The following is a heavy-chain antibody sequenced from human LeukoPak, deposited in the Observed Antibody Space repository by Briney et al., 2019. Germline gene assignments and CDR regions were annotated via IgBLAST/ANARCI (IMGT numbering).Heavy chain of an antibody. Sequence: RGGSLRLSWVASGFSFSNYWVTWVRQAPGEGREWEANIKQDGIEDYYWDSGEGRLTISTDNGKSSMWLRRNSLRAEAAGSYYWARDQTPFYWGKGSLVTVSS. CDR2: IKQDGIED. CDR1: GFSFSNYW. J-gene: IGHJ4*02. CDR3: ARDQTPFY. V-gene: IGHV3-7*03.